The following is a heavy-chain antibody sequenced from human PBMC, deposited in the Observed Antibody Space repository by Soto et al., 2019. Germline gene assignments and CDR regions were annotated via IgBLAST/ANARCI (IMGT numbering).Heavy chain of an antibody. J-gene: IGHJ4*02. D-gene: IGHD6-13*01. Sequence: PGGSLRLSCAASGFTFSSYAISWVRQAPGKGLEWVSAISGSGGTTYYADSVKGRFTISRDNSKNTLYLQMNSLRAEDTAVYYCAKNKEYSSSWFDYWGQGTLVTVSS. V-gene: IGHV3-23*01. CDR3: AKNKEYSSSWFDY. CDR1: GFTFSSYA. CDR2: ISGSGGTT.